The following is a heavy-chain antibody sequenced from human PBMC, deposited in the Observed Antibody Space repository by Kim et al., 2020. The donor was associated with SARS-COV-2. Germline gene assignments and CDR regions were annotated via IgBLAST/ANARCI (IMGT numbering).Heavy chain of an antibody. CDR2: IWYDGSNK. CDR1: GFTFSSYG. J-gene: IGHJ6*02. Sequence: GGSLRLSCAASGFTFSSYGMHWVRQAPGKGLEWVAVIWYDGSNKYYADSVKGRFTISRDNSKNTLYLQMNSLRAEDTAVYYCASGTYYNIRSDYYYYGMDVRGQGTTVPVSS. D-gene: IGHD3-22*01. CDR3: ASGTYYNIRSDYYYYGMDV. V-gene: IGHV3-33*01.